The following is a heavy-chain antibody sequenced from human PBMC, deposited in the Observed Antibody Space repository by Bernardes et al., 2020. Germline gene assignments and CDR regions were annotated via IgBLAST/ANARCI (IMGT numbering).Heavy chain of an antibody. J-gene: IGHJ2*01. CDR1: GFTFSSYS. V-gene: IGHV3-48*02. CDR3: ARGGAYGDRYFDL. Sequence: GRSLRVSCAASGFTFSSYSMNWVRQAPGKGLEWVSYISSSSSTIYYADSVKGRFTISRDNAKNSLYLQMNSLRDEDTAVYYCARGGAYGDRYFDLWGRGTLVTVSS. CDR2: ISSSSSTI. D-gene: IGHD4-17*01.